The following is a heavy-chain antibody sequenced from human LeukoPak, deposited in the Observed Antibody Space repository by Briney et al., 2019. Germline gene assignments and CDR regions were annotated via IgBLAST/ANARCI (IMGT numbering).Heavy chain of an antibody. Sequence: GGSLRLSCAASGFTFSSYAMSWVRQTPGKGLEWVSAISGSGGSTYYADSVKGRFTISRDNSKNTLYLQMNSLRAEDTAVYYCAKVGAPYDLVDYRGQGTLVTVSS. CDR1: GFTFSSYA. V-gene: IGHV3-23*01. J-gene: IGHJ4*02. CDR2: ISGSGGST. CDR3: AKVGAPYDLVDY. D-gene: IGHD3-10*01.